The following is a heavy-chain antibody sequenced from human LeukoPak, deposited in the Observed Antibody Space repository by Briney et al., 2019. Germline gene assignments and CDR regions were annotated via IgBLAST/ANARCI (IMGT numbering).Heavy chain of an antibody. V-gene: IGHV3-33*01. Sequence: GGSLRLSCAASGFSFDTYAMHWVRQAPGQGLEWVALIWHDGSHKFYSNSVRGQFTISRDNSKNTVYLQMNNLRPDDTAVYYCAREFFVSGIYPDFWGQGTLVTVPP. CDR1: GFSFDTYA. J-gene: IGHJ4*02. CDR2: IWHDGSHK. D-gene: IGHD3-10*01. CDR3: AREFFVSGIYPDF.